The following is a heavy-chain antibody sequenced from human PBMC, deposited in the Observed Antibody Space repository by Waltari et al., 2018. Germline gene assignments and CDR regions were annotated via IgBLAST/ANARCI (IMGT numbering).Heavy chain of an antibody. V-gene: IGHV1-2*06. D-gene: IGHD3-22*01. J-gene: IGHJ4*02. CDR1: GYTFTGYY. CDR3: AREFYDSSGYHFDY. Sequence: QVQLVQSGAEVKKPGASVKVSCKASGYTFTGYYMPWVRLAPGQGLEWMGRINPNSGGTNYAQKFQGRVTMTRDTSISTAYMELSRLRSDDTAVYYCAREFYDSSGYHFDYWGQGTLVTVSS. CDR2: INPNSGGT.